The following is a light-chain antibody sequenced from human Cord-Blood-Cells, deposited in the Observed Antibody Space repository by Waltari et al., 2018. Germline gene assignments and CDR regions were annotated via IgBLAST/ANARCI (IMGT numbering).Light chain of an antibody. J-gene: IGKJ4*01. CDR1: QSVSSN. CDR2: GGS. Sequence: IVMTQSPANRCVSPGDRATLARTARQSVSSNITWYQQKPGQAPSLLLYGGSTSATGIPARFTGSESEKEFAHTIRTLDCEEFAVYFGERYKNCALVTSGAGTKVTIK. V-gene: IGKV3-15*01. CDR3: ERYKNCALVT.